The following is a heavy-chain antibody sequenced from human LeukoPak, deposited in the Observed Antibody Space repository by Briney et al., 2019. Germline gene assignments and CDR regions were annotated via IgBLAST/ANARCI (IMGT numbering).Heavy chain of an antibody. CDR1: GITLSNYG. CDR3: AKGRGDYYDSSGYWTVDY. D-gene: IGHD3-22*01. CDR2: ISDSGGRT. J-gene: IGHJ4*02. Sequence: QSGGSLRLSCAVSGITLSNYGMSWVRQAPGKGLEWVAGISDSGGRTNYADSVKGRFTISRDNPKNTLYLQMNSLRAEDTALYYCAKGRGDYYDSSGYWTVDYWGQGTLVTVSS. V-gene: IGHV3-23*01.